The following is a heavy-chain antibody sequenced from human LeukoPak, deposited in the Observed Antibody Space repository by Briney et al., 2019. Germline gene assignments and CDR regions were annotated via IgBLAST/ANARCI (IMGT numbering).Heavy chain of an antibody. J-gene: IGHJ5*02. CDR1: GGSISSYY. Sequence: SETLSLTCTVSGGSISSYYWSWIRQLPGKGLEWIGYIYYSGSTNYNPSLKSRVTISVDTSKNQFSLKLSSVTAADTAVYYCARTLNWFDPWGQGTLVTVSS. CDR3: ARTLNWFDP. V-gene: IGHV4-59*08. CDR2: IYYSGST.